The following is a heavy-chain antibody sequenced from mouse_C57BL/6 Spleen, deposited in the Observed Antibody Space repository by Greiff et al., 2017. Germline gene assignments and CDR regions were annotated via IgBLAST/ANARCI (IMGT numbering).Heavy chain of an antibody. Sequence: QVQLQQSGAELVRPGTSVKVSCKASGYAFTNYLIEWVKQRPGQGLEWIGVINPGSGGTNYNEKFKGKATLTADKSSSTAYMQLSSLTSEDSAVYFCARRGDGYDEYFDVWGTGTTVTVSS. CDR1: GYAFTNYL. J-gene: IGHJ1*03. V-gene: IGHV1-54*01. CDR3: ARRGDGYDEYFDV. CDR2: INPGSGGT. D-gene: IGHD2-2*01.